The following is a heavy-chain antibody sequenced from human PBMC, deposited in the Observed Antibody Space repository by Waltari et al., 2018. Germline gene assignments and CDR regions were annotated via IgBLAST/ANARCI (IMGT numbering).Heavy chain of an antibody. V-gene: IGHV3-53*01. Sequence: EVQLVQSGGGLMQPGVSLILSCAASVLSVRTSYMAWVRRGPGKGLAGVSLLYSSGDTHNAESVTGRFTGSRDDSQKTLFLQMSGLGAEDTAVYYCASGNLESSGYYNFWGQGTLVTVSS. J-gene: IGHJ4*02. CDR1: VLSVRTSY. D-gene: IGHD5-12*01. CDR3: ASGNLESSGYYNF. CDR2: LYSSGDT.